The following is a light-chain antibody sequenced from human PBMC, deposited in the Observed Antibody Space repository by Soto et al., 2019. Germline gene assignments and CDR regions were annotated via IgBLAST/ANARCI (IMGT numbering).Light chain of an antibody. J-gene: IGKJ4*01. CDR2: ASS. CDR1: QSVRSSY. V-gene: IGKV3-20*01. CDR3: QQYDSSPPVT. Sequence: EIVLTQSPGTLSLSPGERATLSCRASQSVRSSYLAWYQQRPGQAPRLLIYASSIRATGIPDRLSGSGSGTDFTLTISSLQPEDLALYYCQQYDSSPPVTFGRGTKVEIK.